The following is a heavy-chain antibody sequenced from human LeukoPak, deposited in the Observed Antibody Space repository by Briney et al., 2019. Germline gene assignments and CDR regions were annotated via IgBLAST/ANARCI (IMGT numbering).Heavy chain of an antibody. CDR2: IGSSSSYI. Sequence: GGSLRLSCAASGFTFSSYSMNWVRQAPGKGLEWVSSIGSSSSYIYYADSVKGRFTISRDNAKNSLYLQMNSLRAEDTAVYYCARGAGSDYWGQGTLVTVSS. J-gene: IGHJ4*02. V-gene: IGHV3-21*01. CDR1: GFTFSSYS. CDR3: ARGAGSDY. D-gene: IGHD5-12*01.